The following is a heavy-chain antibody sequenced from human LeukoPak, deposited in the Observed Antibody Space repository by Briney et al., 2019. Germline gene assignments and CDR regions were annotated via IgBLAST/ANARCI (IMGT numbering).Heavy chain of an antibody. Sequence: PGKSLRLSCAASGFTFNIFEMHWVRQAPGKGLDWVAFLKYDGGIKDYADFVKDRFTISRDNSKNTLYLQLNSLRVEDTAVYYCARDRGDKNFDYWGQGTMVTVSS. CDR3: ARDRGDKNFDY. V-gene: IGHV3-33*01. CDR2: LKYDGGIK. J-gene: IGHJ4*02. CDR1: GFTFNIFE. D-gene: IGHD2-21*02.